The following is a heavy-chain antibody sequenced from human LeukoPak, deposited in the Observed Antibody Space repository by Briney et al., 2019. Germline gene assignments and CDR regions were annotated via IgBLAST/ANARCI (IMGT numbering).Heavy chain of an antibody. CDR1: GFTFGTYW. Sequence: GGSLRLSCGASGFTFGTYWMHWVRQAPGKGLVWVSGINSDGGTTTYADSVKGRFTISRDNAKNTLYLQMNSLRAEDTAVYYCARAGWGSDVDYWGQGTLVTVSS. J-gene: IGHJ4*02. V-gene: IGHV3-74*01. D-gene: IGHD3-16*01. CDR2: INSDGGTT. CDR3: ARAGWGSDVDY.